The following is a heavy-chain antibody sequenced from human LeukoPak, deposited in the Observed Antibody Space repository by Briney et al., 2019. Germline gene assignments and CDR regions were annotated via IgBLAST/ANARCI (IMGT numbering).Heavy chain of an antibody. CDR2: ISSSSSYI. V-gene: IGHV3-21*01. CDR1: GFTFSSYS. D-gene: IGHD3-9*01. CDR3: ARGPGGNYDILTGYPSFCDY. Sequence: GGSLRLSCAASGFTFSSYSMNWVRQAPGKGLEWVSSISSSSSYIYYADSVKGRFTISRDNAKNSPYLQMNSLRAEDTAVYYCARGPGGNYDILTGYPSFCDYWGQGTLVTVSS. J-gene: IGHJ4*02.